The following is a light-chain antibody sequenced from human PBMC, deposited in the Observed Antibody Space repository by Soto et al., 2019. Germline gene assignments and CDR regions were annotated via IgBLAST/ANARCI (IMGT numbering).Light chain of an antibody. V-gene: IGKV1-33*01. Sequence: DIKVTQSPSSLSATLGDSLTITCQASQNINNYLNWYQQKPGRAPKLLIYDASNLEAGVPSRFRGSGSGTDFTFTISRLQPEDIATYYCQQYENLPTFGQGTRLEI. CDR3: QQYENLPT. J-gene: IGKJ5*01. CDR1: QNINNY. CDR2: DAS.